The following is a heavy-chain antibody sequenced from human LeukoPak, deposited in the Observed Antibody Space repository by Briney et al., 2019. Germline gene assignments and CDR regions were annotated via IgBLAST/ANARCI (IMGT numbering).Heavy chain of an antibody. J-gene: IGHJ3*01. CDR3: ARSRNDSRFAFDR. CDR2: INPNSGGT. CDR1: GYTFTGYY. D-gene: IGHD3-22*01. Sequence: ASVKVSCKASGYTFTGYYMHWVRQAPGQGLEWMGRINPNSGGTNYAQKFQGRVTMTRDTSISTAYMELSRLRSDDTAVYYCARSRNDSRFAFDRWGQGTLVTVSS. V-gene: IGHV1-2*06.